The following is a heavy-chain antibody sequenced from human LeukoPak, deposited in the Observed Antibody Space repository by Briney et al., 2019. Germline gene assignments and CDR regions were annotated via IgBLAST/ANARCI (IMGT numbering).Heavy chain of an antibody. CDR3: ARDIGYCSSTSCQTDY. V-gene: IGHV1-2*02. CDR1: GYTFTGYY. D-gene: IGHD2-2*01. CDR2: INPNSGGT. J-gene: IGHJ4*02. Sequence: GASVKVSCKASGYTFTGYYMHWVRQAPGQGLEWMGWINPNSGGTNYAQKFQGRVTMTRDTSISTAYMELSRLRSDDTAAYYCARDIGYCSSTSCQTDYWGQGTLVTVSS.